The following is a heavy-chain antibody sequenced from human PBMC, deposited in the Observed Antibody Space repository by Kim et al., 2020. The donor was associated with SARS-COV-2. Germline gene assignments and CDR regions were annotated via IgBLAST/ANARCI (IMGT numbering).Heavy chain of an antibody. J-gene: IGHJ4*02. V-gene: IGHV4-31*03. CDR1: GGSIRSGGKF. CDR2: LSYSGNS. D-gene: IGHD2-2*01. Sequence: SETLSLTCSVSGGSIRSGGKFWTWIRQHPAKGLEWIGYLSYSGNSHYSPSLRSRVSISLQTSENQFSLELTSVTAADTSVYYCARGQPLDYWGQGILVTV. CDR3: ARGQPLDY.